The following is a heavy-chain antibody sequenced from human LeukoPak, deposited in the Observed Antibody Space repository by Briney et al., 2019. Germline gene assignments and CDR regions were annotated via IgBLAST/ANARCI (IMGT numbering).Heavy chain of an antibody. CDR3: ARGVYYYDSSGYYPDAFDI. D-gene: IGHD3-22*01. CDR1: GGSISSCY. J-gene: IGHJ3*02. Sequence: SETLSLTCTVSGGSISSCYWSWIRQPAGKGLEWIGRIYTSGSTNYNPSLKSRVTMSVDTSKNQFSLKLSSVTAADTAVYYCARGVYYYDSSGYYPDAFDIWGQGTMVTVSS. V-gene: IGHV4-4*07. CDR2: IYTSGST.